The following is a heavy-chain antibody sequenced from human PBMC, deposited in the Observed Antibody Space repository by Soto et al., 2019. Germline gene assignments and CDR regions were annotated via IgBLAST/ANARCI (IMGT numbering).Heavy chain of an antibody. D-gene: IGHD3-22*01. J-gene: IGHJ3*02. CDR3: AGSRGEYYYDSSGYLDAFDI. Sequence: PGGSLRLSCAASGFTFSSYGMHWVRQAPGKGLEWVAVISYDGSNKYYAYSVKGRFTISRDNSKNTLYLQMNSLRAEDTAVYYCAGSRGEYYYDSSGYLDAFDIWGQGTMVTVSS. CDR2: ISYDGSNK. V-gene: IGHV3-30*03. CDR1: GFTFSSYG.